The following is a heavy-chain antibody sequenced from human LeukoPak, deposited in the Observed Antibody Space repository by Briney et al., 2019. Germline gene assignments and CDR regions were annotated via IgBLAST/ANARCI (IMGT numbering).Heavy chain of an antibody. CDR2: ISGSGGST. Sequence: GGSLRLSCAASGFTFSSYAMSWVRQAPGKGLGWVSAISGSGGSTYYADSVKGRFTISRDNTKNTLYLQMNRLRAEDTAVYYCAKDLQYYDFWSGYSLDYWGQGTLVTVSS. CDR1: GFTFSSYA. V-gene: IGHV3-23*01. CDR3: AKDLQYYDFWSGYSLDY. D-gene: IGHD3-3*01. J-gene: IGHJ4*02.